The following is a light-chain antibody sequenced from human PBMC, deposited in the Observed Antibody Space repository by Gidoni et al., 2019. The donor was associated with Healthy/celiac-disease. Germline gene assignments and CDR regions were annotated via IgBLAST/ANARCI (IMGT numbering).Light chain of an antibody. CDR2: AAS. CDR1: QSISSY. J-gene: IGKJ4*01. V-gene: IGKV1-39*01. CDR3: QQCYSTPLT. Sequence: DIQVTQTPSSLSSSVGDRVPITCRTSQSISSYLDWYQQKPGKAPKLLIYAASSLQSGVPSRFSGSGSGTDFTLTISSLQPEDFATYYCQQCYSTPLTFXGXTKVEIK.